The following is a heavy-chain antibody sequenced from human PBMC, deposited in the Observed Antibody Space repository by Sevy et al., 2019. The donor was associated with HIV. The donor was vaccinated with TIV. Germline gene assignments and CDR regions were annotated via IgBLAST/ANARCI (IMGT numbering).Heavy chain of an antibody. CDR3: TRNGGAFDNGFDP. D-gene: IGHD2-8*01. CDR2: ISSSGSSI. CDR1: GFTFSSYD. Sequence: GGSLRLSCTASGFTFSSYDMNWVRQAPGKGLEWVSKISSSGSSIYYADSVKGRFTISRDNGKNSLNLQMNSLRAEDTAVYYCTRNGGAFDNGFDPWGQGTLVPVSS. J-gene: IGHJ5*02. V-gene: IGHV3-48*03.